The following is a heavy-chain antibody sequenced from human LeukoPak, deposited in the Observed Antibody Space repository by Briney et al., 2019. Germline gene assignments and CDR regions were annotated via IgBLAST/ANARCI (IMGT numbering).Heavy chain of an antibody. CDR3: ARDQDEGATEDPYYYYGMDV. D-gene: IGHD1-26*01. CDR1: GVTFSCYG. J-gene: IGHJ6*02. Sequence: GGSLRLSCAASGVTFSCYGMHWVRQAPGKGLEWGAVILVEVSNKYYADSVKGRFTISRDNSKNTLYLQMNSLRAEDTAVYYCARDQDEGATEDPYYYYGMDVWGQGTTVTVSS. CDR2: ILVEVSNK. V-gene: IGHV3-33*01.